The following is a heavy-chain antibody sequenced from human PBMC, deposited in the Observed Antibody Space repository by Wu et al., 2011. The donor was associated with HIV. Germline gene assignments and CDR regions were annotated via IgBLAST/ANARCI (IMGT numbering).Heavy chain of an antibody. V-gene: IGHV1-69-2*01. Sequence: EAQLVQSGAEVKRPGTTVKISCNISGYTFSEYYIHWLQQAPGKGLEWVGLVDPDDGETKYSQRFLGRVTMTADTSTDTAFMELSSLKPDDTALYYCAREWRYCTGGSPCPSEYLQHWGQGTLV. D-gene: IGHD2-8*02. J-gene: IGHJ1*01. CDR3: AREWRYCTGGSPCPSEYLQH. CDR2: VDPDDGET. CDR1: GYTFSEYY.